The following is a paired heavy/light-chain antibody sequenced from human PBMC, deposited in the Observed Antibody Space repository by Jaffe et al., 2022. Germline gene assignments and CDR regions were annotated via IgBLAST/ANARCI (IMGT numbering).Heavy chain of an antibody. V-gene: IGHV4-34*01. CDR1: GGSFSGYY. J-gene: IGHJ6*03. CDR3: ARGPAGVWLRFFPYYYYMDV. D-gene: IGHD5-12*01. Sequence: QVQLQQWGAGLLKPSETLSLTCAVYGGSFSGYYWSWIRQPPGKGLEWIGEINHSGSTNYNPSLKSRVTISVDTSKNQFSLKLSSVTAADTAVYYCARGPAGVWLRFFPYYYYMDVWGKGTTVTVSS. CDR2: INHSGST.
Light chain of an antibody. CDR3: MQATQSPYT. Sequence: DIVMTQTPLSSPVTLGQPASISCRSSQSLVHSDGNTYLSWLQQRPGQPPRLLIYKISNRFSGVPDRFSGSGAGTDFTLKISRVEAEDVGVYYCMQATQSPYTFGQGTKLEIK. CDR1: QSLVHSDGNTY. CDR2: KIS. V-gene: IGKV2-24*01. J-gene: IGKJ2*01.